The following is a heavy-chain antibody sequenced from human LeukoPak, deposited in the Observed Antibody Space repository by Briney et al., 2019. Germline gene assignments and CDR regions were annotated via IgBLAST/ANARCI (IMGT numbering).Heavy chain of an antibody. J-gene: IGHJ6*03. CDR1: GYSISSGYY. CDR2: IYHSGST. D-gene: IGHD3-9*01. V-gene: IGHV4-38-2*02. Sequence: SETLSLTCAVSGYSISSGYYWGWIRQPPGKGLEWIGSIYHSGSTYYNPSLKSRVTISVDTSKNQFSLKLSSVTAADTAVYYCARELVVGIHSYNMDIWGKGTTVTVSS. CDR3: ARELVVGIHSYNMDI.